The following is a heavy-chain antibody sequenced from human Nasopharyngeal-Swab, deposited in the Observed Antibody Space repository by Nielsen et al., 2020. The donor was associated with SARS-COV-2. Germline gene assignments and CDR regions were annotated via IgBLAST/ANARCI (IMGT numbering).Heavy chain of an antibody. V-gene: IGHV3-9*01. J-gene: IGHJ6*02. CDR2: ISWNSGSI. Sequence: SLKISCAASGFTFSSYWMHWVRQVPGKGLEWGSGISWNSGSIGYADSVKGRFTISRDNAKNSLYLQMNSLRAEDTALYYCAKDTGYYGSGSQAARYYYYYGMDVWGQGTTVTVSS. CDR1: GFTFSSYW. CDR3: AKDTGYYGSGSQAARYYYYYGMDV. D-gene: IGHD3-10*01.